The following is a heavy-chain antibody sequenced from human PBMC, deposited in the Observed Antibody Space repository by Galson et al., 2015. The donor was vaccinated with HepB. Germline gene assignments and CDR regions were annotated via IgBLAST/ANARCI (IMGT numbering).Heavy chain of an antibody. CDR3: ATLWFGEPNGS. V-gene: IGHV4-39*01. D-gene: IGHD3-10*01. CDR1: GGSISSNSYY. Sequence: LSLTCTVSGGSISSNSYYWGWIRQPPGKGLEWIGSIYYSGSTYYNPSLKSRVTISVDTSKNQFSLKLSSVTAADTAVYYCATLWFGEPNGSWGQGTLVTVSS. J-gene: IGHJ4*02. CDR2: IYYSGST.